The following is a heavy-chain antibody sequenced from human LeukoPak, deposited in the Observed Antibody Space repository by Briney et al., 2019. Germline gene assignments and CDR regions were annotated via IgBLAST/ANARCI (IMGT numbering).Heavy chain of an antibody. Sequence: GGSLRLSCAASGFTFSTFAMIWVRQPPGKGLEWVSSIFPSGGEIHYADSVRGRVTISRDNSKSTLSLQMNSLRAEDTAIYYCATYRQVLLPFESWGQGTLVTVSS. CDR2: IFPSGGEI. D-gene: IGHD2-8*02. CDR3: ATYRQVLLPFES. V-gene: IGHV3-23*01. CDR1: GFTFSTFA. J-gene: IGHJ4*02.